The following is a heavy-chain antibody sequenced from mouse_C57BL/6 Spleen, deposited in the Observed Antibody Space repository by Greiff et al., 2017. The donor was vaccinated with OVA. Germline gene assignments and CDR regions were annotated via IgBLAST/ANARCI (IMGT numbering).Heavy chain of an antibody. CDR1: GFSLTSYG. Sequence: VQLQESGPGLVAPSPSLSLTCTASGFSLTSYGVHWVRQPPGKGLEWLVVIWSDGSTTYNSATKSRLSIIKDNSKSQVFLKMNSLQTDDSARYYCARHRGYYDAMDYWGQGTSVTVSS. CDR3: ARHRGYYDAMDY. V-gene: IGHV2-6-1*01. CDR2: IWSDGST. D-gene: IGHD2-2*01. J-gene: IGHJ4*01.